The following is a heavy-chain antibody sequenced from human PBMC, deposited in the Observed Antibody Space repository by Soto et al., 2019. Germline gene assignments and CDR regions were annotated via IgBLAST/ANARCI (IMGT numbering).Heavy chain of an antibody. CDR3: AKDRKRGIAAAGTSSYYPGH. CDR1: GFTFSSYA. D-gene: IGHD6-13*01. V-gene: IGHV3-23*01. Sequence: GGSLRLSCAASGFTFSSYAMSWVRQAPGKGLEWVSAISGSGGSTYYADSVKGRFTISRDNSKNTLYLQMNSLRAEDTAVYYCAKDRKRGIAAAGTSSYYPGHWGQGTLVTVSS. CDR2: ISGSGGST. J-gene: IGHJ4*02.